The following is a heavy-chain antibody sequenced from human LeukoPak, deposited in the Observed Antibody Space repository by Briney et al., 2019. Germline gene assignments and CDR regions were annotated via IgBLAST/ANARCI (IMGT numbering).Heavy chain of an antibody. J-gene: IGHJ4*02. CDR1: GGSISSSTYY. CDR2: IYYSGST. Sequence: PSETLSLTCTVSGGSISSSTYYWGWLRQAPGKGLEWFGSIYYSGSTYYNPSLKSRVSIFVNTSKKQFFLKMSFVTAADTAMYYCDVQGGAIEAPTRIYYFDYWGQGSLVTVSS. V-gene: IGHV4-39*01. D-gene: IGHD6-13*01. CDR3: DVQGGAIEAPTRIYYFDY.